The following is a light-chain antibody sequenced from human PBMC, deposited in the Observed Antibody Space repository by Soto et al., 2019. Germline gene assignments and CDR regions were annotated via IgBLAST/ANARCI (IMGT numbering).Light chain of an antibody. Sequence: DIQMTQSPSSLSASVGDRVTISCRASQRISNYLNWYQQKLGEAPKLLISASSTLQSGVPSRFSGSGSETDFTLTISSLQPEDFAVYYCQQSYSTPLTFGGGTKVDIK. V-gene: IGKV1-39*01. CDR3: QQSYSTPLT. CDR2: ASS. J-gene: IGKJ4*01. CDR1: QRISNY.